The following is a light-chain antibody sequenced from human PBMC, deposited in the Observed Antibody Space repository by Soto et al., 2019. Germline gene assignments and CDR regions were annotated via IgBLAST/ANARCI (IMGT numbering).Light chain of an antibody. CDR3: YSAAGIDPVV. Sequence: SYELTQPSSVSVSPGQTARITCSGDVLAKKYARWFQQKPGQAPVLLIYNDSERPSGIPERFSGSGSGTTVTLTISGAQVEDEADYYCYSAAGIDPVVFGGGTKLTVL. CDR1: VLAKKY. CDR2: NDS. J-gene: IGLJ2*01. V-gene: IGLV3-27*01.